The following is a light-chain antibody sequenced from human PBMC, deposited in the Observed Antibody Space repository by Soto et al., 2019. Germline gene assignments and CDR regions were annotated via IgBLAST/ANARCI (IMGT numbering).Light chain of an antibody. V-gene: IGKV3-11*01. J-gene: IGKJ1*01. CDR2: YTS. Sequence: EIVLTQSPATVSSSPVETATLSCRASQYVGTRLAWYQHKPGQAPRLLIYYTSNRATGIPARFSGSGSGTDFTLTINSLAPEDFAIYYCHQRKSWPRTFGQGTKVDIK. CDR1: QYVGTR. CDR3: HQRKSWPRT.